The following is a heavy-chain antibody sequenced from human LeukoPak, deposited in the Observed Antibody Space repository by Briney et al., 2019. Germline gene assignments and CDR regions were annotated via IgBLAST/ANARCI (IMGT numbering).Heavy chain of an antibody. CDR2: IGVYSNT. Sequence: ASVKVSCKASGYTFTSYGISWVRQAPGQGLEWMGWIGVYSNTNYAQRLQGRVTITTDTSTSTAYMELRSLRSDDTAVYYCARAHYCSSTSCYISEDAFDIWGQGTMVTVSS. CDR1: GYTFTSYG. J-gene: IGHJ3*02. CDR3: ARAHYCSSTSCYISEDAFDI. V-gene: IGHV1-18*01. D-gene: IGHD2-2*02.